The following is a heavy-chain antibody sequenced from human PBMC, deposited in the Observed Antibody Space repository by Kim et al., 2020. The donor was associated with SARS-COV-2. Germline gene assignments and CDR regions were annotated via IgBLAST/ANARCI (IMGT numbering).Heavy chain of an antibody. CDR2: ITGSGGGT. Sequence: GGSLRLSCAASGFTFSSYDMSRVRQAPGKGLEWVSAITGSGGGTYYADSVKGRFTISRDNSRNTLYLQMNSLRAEDTAVYYCAKASGSGMLCWYVDLWGRCALVTVSS. D-gene: IGHD3-10*01. J-gene: IGHJ2*01. V-gene: IGHV3-23*01. CDR1: GFTFSSYD. CDR3: AKASGSGMLCWYVDL.